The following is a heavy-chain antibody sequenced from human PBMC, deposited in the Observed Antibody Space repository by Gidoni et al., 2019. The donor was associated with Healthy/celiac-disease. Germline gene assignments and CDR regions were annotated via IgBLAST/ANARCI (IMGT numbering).Heavy chain of an antibody. CDR3: AREIIAAAGKAFDY. J-gene: IGHJ4*02. D-gene: IGHD6-13*01. CDR1: GFTFSSYG. Sequence: QVQLVESGGGVVQPGRSLRLSCAASGFTFSSYGMHWVRQAPGKGLEWVAVIWYDGSNKYYADSVKGRFTISRDNSKNTLYLQMNSLRAEDTAVYYCAREIIAAAGKAFDYWGQGTLVTVSS. V-gene: IGHV3-33*01. CDR2: IWYDGSNK.